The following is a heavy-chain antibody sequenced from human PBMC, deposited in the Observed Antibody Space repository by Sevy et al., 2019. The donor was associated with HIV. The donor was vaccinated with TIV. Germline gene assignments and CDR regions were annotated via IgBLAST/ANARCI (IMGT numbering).Heavy chain of an antibody. D-gene: IGHD2-15*01. CDR1: GFTFSSYG. J-gene: IGHJ4*02. V-gene: IGHV3-30*02. Sequence: GGCLRLSCAASGFTFSSYGMHWVRQAPGKGLEWVAFVEFDGKIKNYVDSVKGRFTISRDNSKNTIFLQMHNLRTEDTAVYYCTKDHCSGASCYRGRFDFWGQGTLVTVSS. CDR2: VEFDGKIK. CDR3: TKDHCSGASCYRGRFDF.